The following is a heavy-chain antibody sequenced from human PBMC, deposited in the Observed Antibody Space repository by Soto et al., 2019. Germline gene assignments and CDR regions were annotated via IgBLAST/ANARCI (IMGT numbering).Heavy chain of an antibody. D-gene: IGHD1-26*01. CDR1: GFTFSGYG. J-gene: IGHJ6*02. Sequence: PGGSLRLSCAASGFTFSGYGMTWVRQAPGKGLEWVSVISVSGDTTYYVDSVKGRFTISRDNSKNTVFLQMNSLRAEDTAIYYCAKTKTSGCNPRSYYYCRGVWDQQSRVAVSS. CDR3: AKTKTSGCNPRSYYYCRGV. CDR2: ISVSGDTT. V-gene: IGHV3-23*01.